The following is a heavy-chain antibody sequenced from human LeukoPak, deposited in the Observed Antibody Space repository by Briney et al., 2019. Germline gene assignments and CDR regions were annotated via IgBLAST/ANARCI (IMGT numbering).Heavy chain of an antibody. CDR1: GFTFSSYV. CDR3: AKDRPAAGLRPDYFDY. CDR2: IRYDGSNK. Sequence: GGSLRLSCAASGFTFSSYVMHWVRQAPGKGLEWVAFIRYDGSNKYYADSVKGRFTISRDNSKNTLYLQMNSLRAEDTAVYYCAKDRPAAGLRPDYFDYWGQGTLVTVSS. J-gene: IGHJ4*02. V-gene: IGHV3-30*02. D-gene: IGHD6-13*01.